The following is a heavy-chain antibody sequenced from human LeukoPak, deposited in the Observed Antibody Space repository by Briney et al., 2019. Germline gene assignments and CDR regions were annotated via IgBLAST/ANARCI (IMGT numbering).Heavy chain of an antibody. Sequence: GGSLSLSCAASGFTLSGYGVNWVRQAPGKGLDWVAFLRYDGSTAFYEDSVKGRFTISRDSSKNTLYLQMNSLTPADTAIYYCAKDPYGGTYPSYFDYWGQGTLVTVSS. CDR2: LRYDGSTA. D-gene: IGHD1-26*01. CDR3: AKDPYGGTYPSYFDY. CDR1: GFTLSGYG. V-gene: IGHV3-30*02. J-gene: IGHJ4*02.